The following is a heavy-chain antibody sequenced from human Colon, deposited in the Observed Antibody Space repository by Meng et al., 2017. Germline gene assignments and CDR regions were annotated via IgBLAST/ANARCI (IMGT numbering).Heavy chain of an antibody. D-gene: IGHD3-10*01. Sequence: QTRSLTGAISGDSVSSDSAAWNWIRQSPSRGLEWLGRTFYRSKWYNDYAASVRSRITVSPDTSKNQFSLALNSVTPEDTAVYYCAREGTLVRGVINHLDYWGQGTLVTVSS. CDR3: AREGTLVRGVINHLDY. CDR1: GDSVSSDSAA. V-gene: IGHV6-1*01. CDR2: TFYRSKWYN. J-gene: IGHJ4*02.